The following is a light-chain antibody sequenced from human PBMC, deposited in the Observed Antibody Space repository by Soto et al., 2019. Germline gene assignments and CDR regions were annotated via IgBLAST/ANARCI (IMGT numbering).Light chain of an antibody. CDR3: SSYTSSSTLL. Sequence: QSALTQPASVSGSPGQSIAISCTGTRGDVGGYNYVSWYQLHPGKAPKLLIYDVSNRPSGVSDRFSGSKSGNTASLTISGRQAADEADYYCSSYTSSSTLLFGGGTKLTVL. CDR1: RGDVGGYNY. CDR2: DVS. V-gene: IGLV2-14*03. J-gene: IGLJ2*01.